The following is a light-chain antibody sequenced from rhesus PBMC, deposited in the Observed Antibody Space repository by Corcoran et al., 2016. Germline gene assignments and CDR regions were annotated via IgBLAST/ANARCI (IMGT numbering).Light chain of an antibody. Sequence: DIQMTQSPSSLSASVGDTVTITCRASQGISSYLNWFQQKPGKAPKLLIYAASRLESGVPSRFSGSGSGTDFTVTISSLQPEDCAVYYCLQHNSYPFTFGPGTKLDIK. CDR1: QGISSY. CDR3: LQHNSYPFT. CDR2: AAS. J-gene: IGKJ3*01. V-gene: IGKV1-28*03.